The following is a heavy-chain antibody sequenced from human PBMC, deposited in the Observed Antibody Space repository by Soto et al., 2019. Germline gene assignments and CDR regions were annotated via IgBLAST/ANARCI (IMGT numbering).Heavy chain of an antibody. D-gene: IGHD2-8*01. CDR1: GGSISSYY. CDR3: ARGIWNIEEMIYGFYFDP. J-gene: IGHJ5*02. CDR2: IYTSGST. Sequence: SETLSLTCTVSGGSISSYYWSWIRQPAGKGLEWIGRIYTSGSTNYNPSLKSRVTMSVDTSKNQFSLKLSSVTAADTAVYYCARGIWNIEEMIYGFYFDPWGPGTLVTVSS. V-gene: IGHV4-4*07.